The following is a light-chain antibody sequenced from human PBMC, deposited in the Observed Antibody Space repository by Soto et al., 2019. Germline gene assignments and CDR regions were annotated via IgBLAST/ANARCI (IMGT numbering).Light chain of an antibody. CDR3: QSYDSTLSGLYV. Sequence: QSVLTQPPSMSGAPGQRVTISCTGTSANIGAGYDVHWYQQLPGMAPKLLIYSNNKRPSGVPDRFSGSKSGTSASLAITGLQAEDEADYYCQSYDSTLSGLYVLGTGTKVTVL. CDR2: SNN. V-gene: IGLV1-40*01. J-gene: IGLJ1*01. CDR1: SANIGAGYD.